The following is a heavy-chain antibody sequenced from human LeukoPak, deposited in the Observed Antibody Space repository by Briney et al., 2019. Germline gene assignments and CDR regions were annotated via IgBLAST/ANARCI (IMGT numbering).Heavy chain of an antibody. CDR1: GGSISSYY. CDR2: IYTSGST. V-gene: IGHV4-4*07. D-gene: IGHD3-10*01. Sequence: SETLSLTCTVSGGSISSYYWSWIRQPAGKGLEWIGRIYTSGSTNYNPSLKSRVTISVDTSKNQFSLKLSSVTAADTAVYYCARGRPYYYGSGSYSFDYWGQGTLVTVSS. J-gene: IGHJ4*02. CDR3: ARGRPYYYGSGSYSFDY.